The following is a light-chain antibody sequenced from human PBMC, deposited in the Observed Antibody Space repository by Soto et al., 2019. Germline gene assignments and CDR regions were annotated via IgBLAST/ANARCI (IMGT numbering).Light chain of an antibody. Sequence: SYELTQPPSVSVAPDRTARITCGGDHIGSKGVHWYQQRPGQAPVLVISYDSDRPSGIPERFSGSNSGNTATLTISRVEAGDEADYYCQVWDGSSYHVVFGGGTKLTVL. CDR2: YDS. V-gene: IGLV3-21*04. CDR1: HIGSKG. CDR3: QVWDGSSYHVV. J-gene: IGLJ2*01.